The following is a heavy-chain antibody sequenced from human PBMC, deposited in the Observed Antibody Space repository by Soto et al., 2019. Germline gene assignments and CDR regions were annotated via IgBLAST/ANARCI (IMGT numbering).Heavy chain of an antibody. CDR1: GFTFSRYG. D-gene: IGHD2-21*02. CDR3: ARELAAGVTALLDF. V-gene: IGHV3-33*01. Sequence: QVQLVESGGGVVQPGRSLRLSCAASGFTFSRYGMHWVRQAPGKGLEWVAVIWYDGSNKYYADSVKGRFTISRDNSKNTLYLQMNSLRGEDTAVYYCARELAAGVTALLDFWGQGTLVTVSS. J-gene: IGHJ4*02. CDR2: IWYDGSNK.